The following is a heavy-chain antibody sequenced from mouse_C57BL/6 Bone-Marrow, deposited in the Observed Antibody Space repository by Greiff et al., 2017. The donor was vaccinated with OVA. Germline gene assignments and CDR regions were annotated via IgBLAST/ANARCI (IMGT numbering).Heavy chain of an antibody. CDR3: AREGYDYGLFAY. CDR1: GYAFSSSW. D-gene: IGHD2-4*01. V-gene: IGHV1-82*01. J-gene: IGHJ3*01. CDR2: IYPGDGDT. Sequence: VQLQESGPELVKPGASVKISCKASGYAFSSSWMNWVKQRPGKGLEWIGRIYPGDGDTNYNGKFKGKATLTADKSSSTAYMQLSSLTSEDSAVYFCAREGYDYGLFAYWGQGTLVAVSA.